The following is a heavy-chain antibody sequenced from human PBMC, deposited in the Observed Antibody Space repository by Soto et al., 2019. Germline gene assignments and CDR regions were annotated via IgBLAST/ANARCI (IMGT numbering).Heavy chain of an antibody. CDR3: ARESGRVLYNWFDP. CDR2: INHSGST. Sequence: SETLSLTCAVYGGSFSGYYWSWIRQPPGKGLEWIGEINHSGSTNYNPSLKSRVTISVDTSKNQFSLKLSSVTAADTAVYYCARESGRVLYNWFDPWGQGTLVTVSS. D-gene: IGHD2-15*01. CDR1: GGSFSGYY. J-gene: IGHJ5*02. V-gene: IGHV4-34*01.